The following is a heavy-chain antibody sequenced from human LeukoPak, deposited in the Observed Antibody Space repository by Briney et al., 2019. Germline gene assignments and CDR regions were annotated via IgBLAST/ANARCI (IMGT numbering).Heavy chain of an antibody. D-gene: IGHD3-22*01. V-gene: IGHV4-30-4*01. Sequence: SETLSLTCTVSGGSISSGDYYWSWIRQPRGKGLEWIGYIYHSGSTYFNPSLKSRVTISVDTSKNQFSLKLSSVTAADTAVYYCARGPDSSGYYYFDFWGQGTLVTVSS. CDR2: IYHSGST. CDR1: GGSISSGDYY. CDR3: ARGPDSSGYYYFDF. J-gene: IGHJ4*02.